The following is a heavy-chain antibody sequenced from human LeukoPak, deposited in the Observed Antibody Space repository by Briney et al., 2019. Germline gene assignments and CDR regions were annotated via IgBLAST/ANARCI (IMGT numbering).Heavy chain of an antibody. V-gene: IGHV3-48*04. CDR1: GFTFSSYT. Sequence: PGGSLRLSCVASGFTFSSYTMHWVRQAPGKGPEWVSHISSSSNSIYYADSVKGRFTISRDNARNSLYLQMSSLRVEDTGVYYCARAAGIAAPGTRFDYFDSWGQGTLVTVSS. D-gene: IGHD6-25*01. CDR3: ARAAGIAAPGTRFDYFDS. J-gene: IGHJ4*02. CDR2: ISSSSNSI.